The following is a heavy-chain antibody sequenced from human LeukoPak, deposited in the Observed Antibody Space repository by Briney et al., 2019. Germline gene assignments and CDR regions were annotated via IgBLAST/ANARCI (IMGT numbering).Heavy chain of an antibody. CDR1: GYRFATYW. V-gene: IGHV5-51*01. CDR2: IYPGDSDT. Sequence: GESLKISCQGSGYRFATYWIGWVRQMPGKGLEWMGIIYPGDSDTRYNPSFEGQVTISADRSLSTAYLQWSSLKASDTAIYYCARSKDTSGYFYGLDVWGHGTTVTVSS. CDR3: ARSKDTSGYFYGLDV. D-gene: IGHD3-22*01. J-gene: IGHJ6*02.